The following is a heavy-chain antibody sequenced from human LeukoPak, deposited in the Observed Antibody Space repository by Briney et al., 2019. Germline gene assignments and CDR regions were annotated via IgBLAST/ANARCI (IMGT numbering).Heavy chain of an antibody. V-gene: IGHV4-59*01. Sequence: SETLSLTYTVSGGSISSYYWSWIRQPPGKGLEWIGHIDYSGGTNYNPSLRSRVTMSIDTSKNQFSLKLNSVTAADTAVYYCASQSYGTSVSYWGQGTLVTVSS. CDR2: IDYSGGT. CDR1: GGSISSYY. D-gene: IGHD2-2*01. CDR3: ASQSYGTSVSY. J-gene: IGHJ4*02.